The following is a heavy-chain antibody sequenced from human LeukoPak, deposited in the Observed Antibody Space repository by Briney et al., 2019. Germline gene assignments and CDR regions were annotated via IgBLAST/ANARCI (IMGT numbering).Heavy chain of an antibody. D-gene: IGHD6-19*01. V-gene: IGHV3-21*01. J-gene: IGHJ4*02. Sequence: PGGSLRLSWAASGXTFSTYSMNWVRQAPGKGLEWVSSISSSSSSIYYSDSVKGRFTVSRDNAKNSLYLQMNSLRDEDTAVYYCAGSLRGGGWYMYWGQGTLVTVSS. CDR3: AGSLRGGGWYMY. CDR2: ISSSSSSI. CDR1: GXTFSTYS.